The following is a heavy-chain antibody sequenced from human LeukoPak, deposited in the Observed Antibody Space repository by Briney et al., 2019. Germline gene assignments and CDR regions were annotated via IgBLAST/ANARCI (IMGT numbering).Heavy chain of an antibody. CDR1: GGSFSGYY. D-gene: IGHD6-13*01. CDR2: IYYSGST. V-gene: IGHV4-31*11. Sequence: SETLSLTCAVYGGSFSGYYWSWIRQHPGKGLEWIGYIYYSGSTYYNPSLKSRVTISVDTSKNQFSLKLSSVTAADTAVYYCARVEGLAAGTRWFDPWGREPWSPSPQ. CDR3: ARVEGLAAGTRWFDP. J-gene: IGHJ5*02.